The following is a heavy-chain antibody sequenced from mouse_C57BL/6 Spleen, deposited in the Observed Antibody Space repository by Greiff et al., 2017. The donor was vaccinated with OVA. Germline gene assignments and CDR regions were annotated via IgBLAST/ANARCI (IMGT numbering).Heavy chain of an antibody. D-gene: IGHD1-1*01. J-gene: IGHJ2*01. CDR3: ARVITTVVATPYFDY. Sequence: QVQLQQPGAELVKPGASVKMSCKASGYNFTSYWITWVKQRPGQGLEWIGDIYPGSGSTNYNEKFKSKATLTVDTSSSTAYMQLSSLTSEDSAVYYCARVITTVVATPYFDYWGQGTTLTVSS. CDR2: IYPGSGST. CDR1: GYNFTSYW. V-gene: IGHV1-55*01.